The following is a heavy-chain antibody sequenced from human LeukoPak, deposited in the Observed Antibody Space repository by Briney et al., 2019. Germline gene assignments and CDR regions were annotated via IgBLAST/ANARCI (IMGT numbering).Heavy chain of an antibody. D-gene: IGHD6-19*01. Sequence: SETLSLTCTVSGGSISSYYWSWIRQPPGKGLEWIGYIYYSGSTNYNPSLKSRVTISVDTSKNQFSLKLSSVTAADTAVYYCARSVGAVAGTELDYWGQGTLVTVSS. V-gene: IGHV4-59*08. CDR1: GGSISSYY. CDR2: IYYSGST. J-gene: IGHJ4*02. CDR3: ARSVGAVAGTELDY.